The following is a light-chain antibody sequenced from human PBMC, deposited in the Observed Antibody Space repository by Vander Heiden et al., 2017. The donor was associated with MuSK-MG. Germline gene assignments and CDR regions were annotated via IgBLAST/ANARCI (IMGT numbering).Light chain of an antibody. CDR2: QDT. V-gene: IGLV3-1*01. CDR1: GLGGKF. CDR3: QEWDSFTAI. Sequence: SYELTQPPSVSVSPGQTASITCSGDGLGGKFASWFQQRPGQSPVLVIYQDTLRPSGIPERFTGSNSGNTVNLTSSGTQAMEESYYFCQEWDSFTAIFGGGTRLTVL. J-gene: IGLJ2*01.